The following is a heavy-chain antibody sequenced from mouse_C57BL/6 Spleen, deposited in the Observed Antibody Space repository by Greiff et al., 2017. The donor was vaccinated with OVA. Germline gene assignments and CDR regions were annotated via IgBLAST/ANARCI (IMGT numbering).Heavy chain of an antibody. V-gene: IGHV2-2*01. CDR2: IWSGGST. CDR1: GFSLTSYG. D-gene: IGHD2-5*01. Sequence: VMLVESGPGLVQPSQSLSITCTVSGFSLTSYGVHWVRQSPGKGLEWLGVIWSGGSTDYNAAFISRLTISKDNSKSQVFFKMNSLQADDTAIYYCARHWDSNYSWFAYWGQGTLVTVSA. CDR3: ARHWDSNYSWFAY. J-gene: IGHJ3*01.